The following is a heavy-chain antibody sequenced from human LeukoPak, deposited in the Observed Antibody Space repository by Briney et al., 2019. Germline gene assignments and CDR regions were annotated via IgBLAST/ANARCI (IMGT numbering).Heavy chain of an antibody. J-gene: IGHJ4*02. CDR2: ISSSRSTI. CDR1: GFTFSSYE. Sequence: GGSLRLSCAASGFTFSSYEMNWVRQAPGKGLEWVSYISSSRSTIYYADSVKGRFTISRDNAKNSLYLQMNSLRAEDTAVYYCASARCGGDCYCFDYWGQGTLVTVSS. CDR3: ASARCGGDCYCFDY. D-gene: IGHD2-21*02. V-gene: IGHV3-48*03.